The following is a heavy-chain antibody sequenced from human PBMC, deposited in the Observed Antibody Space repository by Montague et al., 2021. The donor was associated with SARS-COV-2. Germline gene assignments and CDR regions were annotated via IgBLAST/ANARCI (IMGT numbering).Heavy chain of an antibody. CDR3: AGSRANVPSRPGFDY. V-gene: IGHV4-61*01. CDR1: GASVASGNFY. Sequence: SETLSLTCTVSGASVASGNFYWSWIRQPPGKGLERIGYMYYTGHTNYNPSLESRVTMPVDPSKNQFSLTLTSVTAADTAVYYCAGSRANVPSRPGFDYGGQGALVTVSS. D-gene: IGHD6-6*01. CDR2: MYYTGHT. J-gene: IGHJ4*02.